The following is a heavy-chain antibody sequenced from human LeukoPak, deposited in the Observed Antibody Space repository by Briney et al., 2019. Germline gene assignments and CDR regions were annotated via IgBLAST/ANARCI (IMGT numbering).Heavy chain of an antibody. V-gene: IGHV1-3*01. D-gene: IGHD3-10*01. CDR1: GYTFTSYA. Sequence: ASVKVSCKASGYTFTSYAMHWVRQAPGQRLEWMGWINAGNGNTKYSQKFQGRVTITTDTSASTAYMELSSLRSEDTAVYFCARGLGSGSYYGSWGQGTLVTVSS. CDR3: ARGLGSGSYYGS. J-gene: IGHJ5*02. CDR2: INAGNGNT.